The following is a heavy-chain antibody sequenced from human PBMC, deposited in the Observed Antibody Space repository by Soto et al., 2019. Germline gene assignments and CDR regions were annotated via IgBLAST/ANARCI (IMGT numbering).Heavy chain of an antibody. Sequence: SETLSLTCTVSGGSISSYYWSWIRQPPGKGLEWIGYIYYSGSTNYNPSLKSRVTISVDTSKNQFSLKLSSVTAADTAVYYCARRYSSGWGIDYWGQGTLVTVSS. V-gene: IGHV4-59*08. J-gene: IGHJ4*02. CDR1: GGSISSYY. CDR2: IYYSGST. D-gene: IGHD6-19*01. CDR3: ARRYSSGWGIDY.